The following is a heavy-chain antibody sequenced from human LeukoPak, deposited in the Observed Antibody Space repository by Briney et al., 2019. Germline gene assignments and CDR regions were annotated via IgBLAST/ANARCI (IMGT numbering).Heavy chain of an antibody. V-gene: IGHV5-51*01. CDR1: GYSFTNYW. D-gene: IGHD4-23*01. J-gene: IGHJ4*02. Sequence: GESLKISCYASGYSFTNYWVAWVRQMPGKGLEWMGIIYPSDSDTRYSPSFQGQVTISADKSISTAYLQWSSLKASDTAMYYCARSPMTTVVHRYDYWGQGTLVTVSS. CDR3: ARSPMTTVVHRYDY. CDR2: IYPSDSDT.